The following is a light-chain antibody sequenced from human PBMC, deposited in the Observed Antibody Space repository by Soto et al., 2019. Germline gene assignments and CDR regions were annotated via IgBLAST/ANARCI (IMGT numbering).Light chain of an antibody. CDR2: GAS. J-gene: IGKJ2*01. V-gene: IGKV3-20*01. CDR3: QQYDNSPPYT. Sequence: DIELTQSPATLSLSPGERATLSCRASQSIANTYLAWYQQKPGQAPSLLIYGASSRATGIPDRFSGSGSATYFTLTISSLEPEDFAVYYCQQYDNSPPYTFGQGTKLEI. CDR1: QSIANTY.